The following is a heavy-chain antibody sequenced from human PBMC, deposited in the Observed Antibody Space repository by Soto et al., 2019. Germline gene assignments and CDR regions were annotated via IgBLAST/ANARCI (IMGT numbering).Heavy chain of an antibody. J-gene: IGHJ6*03. CDR3: ARQSGNYDFWSGYPSLYYYMDV. Sequence: QVQLQESGPGLVKPSETLSLTCTVSGGSISSYYWSWIRQPPGKGLEWIGYIYYSGSTNYNPSLKSRVTISVDTSKNQCSLKLSSVTAADTAVYYCARQSGNYDFWSGYPSLYYYMDVWGKGTTVTVSS. CDR1: GGSISSYY. D-gene: IGHD3-3*01. V-gene: IGHV4-59*08. CDR2: IYYSGST.